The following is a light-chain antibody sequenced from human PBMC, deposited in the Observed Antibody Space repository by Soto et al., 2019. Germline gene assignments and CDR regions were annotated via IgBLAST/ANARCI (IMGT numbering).Light chain of an antibody. Sequence: QSVLTQPPSASGTPGRRVTIPCSGATSNFGTKSVNWYQHLPGAAPRLLIYNSDQRPSGVPDRFSGSKSGTSASLAISGLQSADEGDYFCASWDDILHGPLFGGGTKLTVL. CDR2: NSD. V-gene: IGLV1-44*01. CDR3: ASWDDILHGPL. J-gene: IGLJ2*01. CDR1: TSNFGTKS.